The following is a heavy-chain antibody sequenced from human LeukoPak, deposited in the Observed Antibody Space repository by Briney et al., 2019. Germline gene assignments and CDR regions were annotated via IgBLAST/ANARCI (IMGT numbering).Heavy chain of an antibody. CDR1: GDSVSNSSAA. CDR2: TYYRSNCSN. Sequence: SQTLSLTCAISGDSVSNSSAAWHWIRQSPSRGNEGLGRTYYRSNCSNDYAVSVKSRIAINPDTSKNQFSLQLSSVTPDDTAVYYCARDRGGGWYFGYWGQGTLVTVSS. J-gene: IGHJ4*02. V-gene: IGHV6-1*01. CDR3: ARDRGGGWYFGY. D-gene: IGHD6-19*01.